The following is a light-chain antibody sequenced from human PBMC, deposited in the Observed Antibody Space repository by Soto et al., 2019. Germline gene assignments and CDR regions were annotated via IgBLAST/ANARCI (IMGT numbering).Light chain of an antibody. CDR3: MQGTSWPYT. CDR2: KIS. J-gene: IGKJ2*01. V-gene: IGKV2-30*01. CDR1: QSPVTSDGNTY. Sequence: DVVMTQSPLSLSVIPGQPASISCRSSQSPVTSDGNTYLNWFHQRPGQSPRRLIYKISNRDSGVPDRFIGSGSGTEFTLKISRVEAEDVGIYYCMQGTSWPYTFVQGTKLEI.